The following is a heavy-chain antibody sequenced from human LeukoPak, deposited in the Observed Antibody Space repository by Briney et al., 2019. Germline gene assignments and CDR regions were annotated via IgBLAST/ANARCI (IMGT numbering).Heavy chain of an antibody. D-gene: IGHD6-19*01. J-gene: IGHJ4*02. CDR2: ISYDGSNK. V-gene: IGHV3-30-3*01. Sequence: GGSLRLSCAASGFTFSSYAMHWVHQAPGKGLEWVAVISYDGSNKYYADSVKGRFTISRDNSKNTLYLQMNSLRAEDTAVYYCAREDILYSRIAVAGKIFDYWGQGTLVTVSS. CDR3: AREDILYSRIAVAGKIFDY. CDR1: GFTFSSYA.